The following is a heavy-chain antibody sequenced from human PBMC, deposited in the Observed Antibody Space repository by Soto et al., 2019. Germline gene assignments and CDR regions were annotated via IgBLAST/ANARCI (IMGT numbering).Heavy chain of an antibody. CDR2: TYYRSKWYY. CDR1: GASVSSISAG. D-gene: IGHD1-26*01. Sequence: SQTLSLTCAITGASVSSISAGWSWLRQSPSRGLEWLGRTYYRSKWYYEYAVSVRGRITINPATSKNQYSLQLNSVTPEDTAVYFCARGEQYSGRIFDYWGQGTLVSVSS. V-gene: IGHV6-1*01. J-gene: IGHJ4*01. CDR3: ARGEQYSGRIFDY.